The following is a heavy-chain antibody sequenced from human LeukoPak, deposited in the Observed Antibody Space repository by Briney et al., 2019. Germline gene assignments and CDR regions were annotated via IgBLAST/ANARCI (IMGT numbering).Heavy chain of an antibody. V-gene: IGHV1-2*06. CDR3: ARDPDYGDLPFDY. Sequence: GASVKVSCKASGYTFTGYYMHWLRQAPGQGLEWVGRINPNSGGTNYAQKFQGRVTMTRDTSISTAYMELSRLRSDDTAVYYCARDPDYGDLPFDYWGQGTLVTVSS. D-gene: IGHD4-17*01. J-gene: IGHJ4*02. CDR2: INPNSGGT. CDR1: GYTFTGYY.